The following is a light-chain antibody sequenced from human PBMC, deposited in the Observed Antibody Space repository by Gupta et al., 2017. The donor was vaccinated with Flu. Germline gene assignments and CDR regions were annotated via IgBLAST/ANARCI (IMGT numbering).Light chain of an antibody. CDR1: QAMRTN. CDR3: QQHEYLPQGT. J-gene: IGKJ4*01. CDR2: DAS. V-gene: IGKV1-33*01. Sequence: DIQMTQSPSSLSSSVGDTVTITCQASQAMRTNVPWYKQKPVRAPKRLVSDASNWQTGVSSRFGGSGSGTDSAFTISSRQQEDIASYNNQQHEYLPQGTFGGGTTVEIK.